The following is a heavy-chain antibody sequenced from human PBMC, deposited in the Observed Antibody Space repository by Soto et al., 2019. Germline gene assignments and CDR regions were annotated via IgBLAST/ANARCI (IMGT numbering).Heavy chain of an antibody. Sequence: QVQLVESGGGVVQPGRSLRLSCAASGFTFRNYAMHWVRQAPGKGLEWVAVISYDGSNKFYRDYVKGRVTISRDNSKNTLYLQINSLRYEATAVYYCARGDREDIAVVVGVRPGEYGVDVWGQGTSVTVSS. CDR2: ISYDGSNK. D-gene: IGHD2-15*01. J-gene: IGHJ6*02. CDR3: ARGDREDIAVVVGVRPGEYGVDV. CDR1: GFTFRNYA. V-gene: IGHV3-30-3*01.